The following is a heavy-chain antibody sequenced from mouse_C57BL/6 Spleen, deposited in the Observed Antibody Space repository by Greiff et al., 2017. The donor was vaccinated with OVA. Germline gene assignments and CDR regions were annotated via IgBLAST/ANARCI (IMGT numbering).Heavy chain of an antibody. CDR3: ARGGDWYFDV. CDR2: ISYDGSN. Sequence: ESGPGLVKPSQSLSLTCSVPAYSITSGYYWNWLRQFPGNKLEWMGYISYDGSNNYNPSLKNRISITRDTSKNQFFLKLNSVTTEDTATYYCARGGDWYFDVWGTGTTVTVSS. J-gene: IGHJ1*03. V-gene: IGHV3-6*01. CDR1: AYSITSGYY.